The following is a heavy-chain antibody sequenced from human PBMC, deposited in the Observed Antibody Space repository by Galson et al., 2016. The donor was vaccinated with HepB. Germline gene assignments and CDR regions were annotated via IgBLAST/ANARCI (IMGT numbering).Heavy chain of an antibody. CDR1: GFTFSSYG. CDR2: IHYDGSNK. V-gene: IGHV3-33*01. Sequence: SLRLSCAASGFTFSSYGMHWVRQAPGKGLEWVAIIHYDGSNKYYGDSVKGRFTISRDNSKNTLYLQMNSLRAEDTAVYYCARDGRGRGYGMIDFWGQGTLVTVSS. CDR3: ARDGRGRGYGMIDF. D-gene: IGHD6-13*01. J-gene: IGHJ4*02.